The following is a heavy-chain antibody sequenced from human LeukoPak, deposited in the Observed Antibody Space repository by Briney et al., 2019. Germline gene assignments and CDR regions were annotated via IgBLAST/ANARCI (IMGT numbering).Heavy chain of an antibody. V-gene: IGHV3-30-3*01. J-gene: IGHJ4*02. Sequence: PGGSLRLSCAASGFTFSSYVIDWVRQAPRKGLEWVAAISYDGSNKYYADSVKGRFTISRDNSKNTLYLQMNSLRAEDTAVYYCARGAGYGGYYYFDYWGQGTLVTVSS. D-gene: IGHD5-12*01. CDR3: ARGAGYGGYYYFDY. CDR1: GFTFSSYV. CDR2: ISYDGSNK.